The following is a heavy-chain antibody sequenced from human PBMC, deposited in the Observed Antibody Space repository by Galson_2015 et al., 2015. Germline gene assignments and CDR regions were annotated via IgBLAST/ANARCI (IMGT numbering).Heavy chain of an antibody. Sequence: SLRLSCAASGFTFDDYGMSWVRQAPGKGLEWASGINWNGGSTGYADSVKGRFTISRDNAKNSLYLQMNSLRAEDTALYHCARDRRIAVAIDAFDIWGQGTMVTVSS. V-gene: IGHV3-20*01. J-gene: IGHJ3*02. D-gene: IGHD6-19*01. CDR2: INWNGGST. CDR1: GFTFDDYG. CDR3: ARDRRIAVAIDAFDI.